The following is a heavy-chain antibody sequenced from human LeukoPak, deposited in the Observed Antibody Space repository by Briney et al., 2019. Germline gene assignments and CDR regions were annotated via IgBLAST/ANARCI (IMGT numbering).Heavy chain of an antibody. J-gene: IGHJ6*02. V-gene: IGHV3-23*01. Sequence: GSLRLSCAASGFTFSSYAMSWVRQAPGKGLEWVSAISGSGGSTYYADSVKGRFTISRDNSKNTLYLQMNSLRAEDTAVYYCAKDPGWSIAARRYYGMDVWGQGTTVTVSS. D-gene: IGHD6-6*01. CDR3: AKDPGWSIAARRYYGMDV. CDR2: ISGSGGST. CDR1: GFTFSSYA.